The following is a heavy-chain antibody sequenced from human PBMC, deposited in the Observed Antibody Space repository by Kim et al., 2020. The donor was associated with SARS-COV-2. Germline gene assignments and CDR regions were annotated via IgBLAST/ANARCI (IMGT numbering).Heavy chain of an antibody. J-gene: IGHJ6*02. Sequence: SVKVSCKASGGTFSSYTISWVRQAPGQGLEWMGRIIPILGIANYAQKFQGRVTITADKSTSTAYMELSSLRSEDTAVYYCARENIVVVTATRSYYYYGMDVWGQGATVTVSS. CDR1: GGTFSSYT. V-gene: IGHV1-69*04. CDR2: IIPILGIA. CDR3: ARENIVVVTATRSYYYYGMDV. D-gene: IGHD2-21*02.